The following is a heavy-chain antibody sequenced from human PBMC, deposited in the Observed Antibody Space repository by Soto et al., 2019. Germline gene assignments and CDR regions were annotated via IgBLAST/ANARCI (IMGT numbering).Heavy chain of an antibody. V-gene: IGHV3-23*01. CDR1: GFTFSSYA. J-gene: IGHJ3*02. Sequence: EVQLLESGGGLVQPGGSLRLSCAASGFTFSSYAMSWVRQASGKGLEWVSAISGSGGSTFYADSVKGRFTISRDNSKNTGYMQMNSLRAEDTAVYYCARDRLPMGGHDAFDIWGQGTMVTVSS. CDR2: ISGSGGST. CDR3: ARDRLPMGGHDAFDI. D-gene: IGHD2-15*01.